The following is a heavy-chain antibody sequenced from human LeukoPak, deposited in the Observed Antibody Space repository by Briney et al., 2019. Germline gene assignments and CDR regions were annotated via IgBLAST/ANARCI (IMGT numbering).Heavy chain of an antibody. CDR1: GGSISSSSSY. J-gene: IGHJ4*02. D-gene: IGHD5/OR15-5a*01. CDR3: ARQDVFLVCIDY. Sequence: SETLSLTCTVSGGSISSSSSYWGWLRQPPGKGLEWIGSIYYSGSTYYNPSLKSRVTISVDTSKNQFSLKLSSVTAADTAVYYCARQDVFLVCIDYWGQGTLVTVSS. CDR2: IYYSGST. V-gene: IGHV4-39*01.